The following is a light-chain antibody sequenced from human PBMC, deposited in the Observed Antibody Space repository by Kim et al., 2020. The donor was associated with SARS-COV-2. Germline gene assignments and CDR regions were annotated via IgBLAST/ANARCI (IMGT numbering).Light chain of an antibody. V-gene: IGLV1-44*01. CDR1: RSNIGNNS. Sequence: RVSVSYSGSRSNIGNNSVNWYQQLPGTAPKLLVYSNNQRPSGVPDRFSGSKSGTSASMAISGLQSEDEADYYCAAWDDSLNGPVVFGGGTQLTVL. CDR2: SNN. J-gene: IGLJ2*01. CDR3: AAWDDSLNGPVV.